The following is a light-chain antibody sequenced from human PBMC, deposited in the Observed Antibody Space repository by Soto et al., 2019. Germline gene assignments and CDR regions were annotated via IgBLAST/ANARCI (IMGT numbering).Light chain of an antibody. CDR2: GAS. CDR3: QQYGSSPGT. J-gene: IGKJ4*01. Sequence: EIVLTQSPGTLSLSPGERATLSCRASQSVSSSYLAWYQQKPGQAPRLLIYGASSRATGIPDRFSGSGSGTDFTLTISRLEPEYFAVYYCQQYGSSPGTFGGGTKV. CDR1: QSVSSSY. V-gene: IGKV3-20*01.